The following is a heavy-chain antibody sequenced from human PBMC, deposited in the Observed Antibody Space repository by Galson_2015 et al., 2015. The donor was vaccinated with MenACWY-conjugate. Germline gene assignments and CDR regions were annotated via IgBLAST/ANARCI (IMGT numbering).Heavy chain of an antibody. CDR1: GLIFSNAW. J-gene: IGHJ4*02. CDR3: TVVVSARGAYV. CDR2: IKSKTDGETT. V-gene: IGHV3-15*01. D-gene: IGHD2-21*01. Sequence: SLRLSCAASGLIFSNAWMSWVRQAPGKGLEWVGRIKSKTDGETTDYAAPVRGRFTISRDDSKNTLYLQMNSLKTEDTAVYYCTVVVSARGAYVWGQGTRVTVSS.